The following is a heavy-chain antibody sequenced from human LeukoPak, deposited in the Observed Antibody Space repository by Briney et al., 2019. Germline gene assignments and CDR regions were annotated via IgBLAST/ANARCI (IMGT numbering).Heavy chain of an antibody. D-gene: IGHD5-18*01. CDR1: GFTFSTYS. V-gene: IGHV3-23*01. Sequence: GGSLRLSCAASGFTFSTYSMNWVRQAPGRGLEWVSAISGSGGRTNYADSVKGRFTISRDNSKNTLYLQMNSLRAEDTAVYYCAKDLRGYSYGYEGHWGQGTLVTVSS. J-gene: IGHJ4*02. CDR2: ISGSGGRT. CDR3: AKDLRGYSYGYEGH.